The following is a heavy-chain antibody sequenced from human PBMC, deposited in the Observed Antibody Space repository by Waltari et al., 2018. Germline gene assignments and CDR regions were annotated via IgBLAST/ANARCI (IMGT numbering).Heavy chain of an antibody. V-gene: IGHV4-39*01. Sequence: QLQLQESGPGLVKPSETLSLTCTVSVGSFSGSTYYWAWIRQPPGKGLEWIGNIHYYGNTYYNPSLKSRVTGSVDTSKNLFSLRLASVTAADTAVYYCARSSSGTFDYWGQGTMVTVSS. J-gene: IGHJ4*03. CDR2: IHYYGNT. CDR1: VGSFSGSTYY. D-gene: IGHD1-26*01. CDR3: ARSSSGTFDY.